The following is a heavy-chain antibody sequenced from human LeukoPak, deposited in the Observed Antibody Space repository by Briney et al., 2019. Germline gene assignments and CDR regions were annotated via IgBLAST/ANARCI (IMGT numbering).Heavy chain of an antibody. CDR2: ISAYNGNT. Sequence: ASVKVSCKPSGYTFTSHSITWVRQAPGQGLEWMGWISAYNGNTRYAQKFQGRVTMTTDTSTSTAYMELRSLRSDDTAVYYCARAAVAGTAGFDYWGQGTLVTVSS. D-gene: IGHD6-19*01. CDR1: GYTFTSHS. CDR3: ARAAVAGTAGFDY. J-gene: IGHJ4*02. V-gene: IGHV1-18*01.